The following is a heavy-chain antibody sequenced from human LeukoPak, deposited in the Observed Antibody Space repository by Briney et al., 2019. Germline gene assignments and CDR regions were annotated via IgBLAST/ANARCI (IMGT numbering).Heavy chain of an antibody. CDR1: GGSFSGYY. D-gene: IGHD6-13*01. J-gene: IGHJ4*02. CDR3: ARGRIAAAGSRGYYFDY. V-gene: IGHV4-34*01. CDR2: INHSGST. Sequence: SETLSLTCAVYGGSFSGYYWSWIRQPPGKGLEWIGEINHSGSTNYNPSLKSRVTISVDTSKNQFSLKLSSVTAADTAVYYCARGRIAAAGSRGYYFDYWGQGTLVTVSS.